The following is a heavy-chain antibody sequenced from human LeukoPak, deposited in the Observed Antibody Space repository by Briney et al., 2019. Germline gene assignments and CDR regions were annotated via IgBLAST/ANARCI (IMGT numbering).Heavy chain of an antibody. CDR1: GFTFSSYA. V-gene: IGHV3-23*01. CDR3: AKDYGQWGATVAFDI. Sequence: GGSLTLSCAVSGFTFSSYAMSWVRQAPGKGLEWVSAISGSGGSTYYADSVKGRFTISRDNSKNTLYLQMNSLRAEDTAVYYCAKDYGQWGATVAFDIWGQGTMVTVSS. D-gene: IGHD1-26*01. J-gene: IGHJ3*02. CDR2: ISGSGGST.